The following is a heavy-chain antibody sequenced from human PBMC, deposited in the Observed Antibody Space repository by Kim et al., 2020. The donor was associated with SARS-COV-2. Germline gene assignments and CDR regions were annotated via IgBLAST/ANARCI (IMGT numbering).Heavy chain of an antibody. CDR3: AKGPGVWWLSHHPSRDYYFDY. CDR2: ISGDGGST. D-gene: IGHD3-22*01. V-gene: IGHV3-43*02. CDR1: GFTFDAYA. Sequence: GGSLRLSCAASGFTFDAYAMHWVRQAPGKGLEWVSLISGDGGSTYYADSVKGRFTISRDNSKNSLYLQMNSLRTEDTALYYCAKGPGVWWLSHHPSRDYYFDYWGQGTLVTVSS. J-gene: IGHJ4*02.